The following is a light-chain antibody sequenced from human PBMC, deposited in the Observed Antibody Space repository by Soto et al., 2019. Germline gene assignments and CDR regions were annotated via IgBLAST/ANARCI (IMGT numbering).Light chain of an antibody. J-gene: IGLJ3*02. CDR3: CSFAGGTTVV. V-gene: IGLV2-23*02. Sequence: QSVLTQPASVSGSPGQSITISCTGTSSDVGTYTAVSWYQQHPGKAPRLLIFEVNKRPSGVSDRFSGSKSGNTASLTISGLQADDEADYHCCSFAGGTTVVFGGGTKLTVL. CDR1: SSDVGTYTA. CDR2: EVN.